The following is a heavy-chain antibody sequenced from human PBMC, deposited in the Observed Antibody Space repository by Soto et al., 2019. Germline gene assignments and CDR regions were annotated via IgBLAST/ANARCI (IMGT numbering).Heavy chain of an antibody. CDR3: ARSPNYYYYGFDV. J-gene: IGHJ6*02. V-gene: IGHV4-61*08. CDR1: GGSVSRGDYF. D-gene: IGHD3-10*01. CDR2: IYYSGST. Sequence: PSETLSLTCTVSGGSVSRGDYFWSWLRQSPGKRLEWTAYIYYSGSTNYNPSLKSRATISVDTSKSQVSLTLTSMTAADAALYYCARSPNYYYYGFDVWGQGTAVTVS.